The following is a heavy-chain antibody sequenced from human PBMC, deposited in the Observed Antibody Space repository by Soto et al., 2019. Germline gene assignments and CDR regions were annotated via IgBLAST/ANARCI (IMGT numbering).Heavy chain of an antibody. V-gene: IGHV1-45*02. CDR3: ATTSLTIVNDYFDS. CDR1: GDTITYRY. D-gene: IGHD3-3*01. J-gene: IGHJ4*02. Sequence: GASVKVSCKTSGDTITYRYLHWVRQAPGQALEWMGWITPFNGDTNYAQKFQDRVTITRDRSMSTAYMELSRLRSEDTAMYYCATTSLTIVNDYFDSWGQGTLVTVSS. CDR2: ITPFNGDT.